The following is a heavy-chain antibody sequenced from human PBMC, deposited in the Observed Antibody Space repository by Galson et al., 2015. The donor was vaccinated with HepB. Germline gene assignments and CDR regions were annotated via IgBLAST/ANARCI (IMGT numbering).Heavy chain of an antibody. Sequence: SCKASGYTFTSYLIHWVRQAPGQGLEYMGMINPSAGNTYYAPRFQGRLTMSSDTSTSKAYMELNSLRSDDTAMYYCAREGPATYYFEEWGQGTLVTVSS. CDR2: INPSAGNT. CDR1: GYTFTSYL. D-gene: IGHD2-2*01. J-gene: IGHJ4*02. CDR3: AREGPATYYFEE. V-gene: IGHV1-46*01.